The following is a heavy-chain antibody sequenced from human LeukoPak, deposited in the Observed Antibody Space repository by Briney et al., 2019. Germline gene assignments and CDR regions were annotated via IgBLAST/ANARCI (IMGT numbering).Heavy chain of an antibody. CDR3: ARGDGDYAKTHWVFDY. CDR1: GFTFSSYA. V-gene: IGHV3-30-3*01. CDR2: ISYDGSNK. D-gene: IGHD4-17*01. J-gene: IGHJ4*02. Sequence: GGSLRLSCAASGFTFSSYAMHWVRQAPGKGLEWVAVISYDGSNKYYADSVKGRFTISRDNSKNTLYLQMNSLRAEDTAAYYCARGDGDYAKTHWVFDYWGQGTLVTVSS.